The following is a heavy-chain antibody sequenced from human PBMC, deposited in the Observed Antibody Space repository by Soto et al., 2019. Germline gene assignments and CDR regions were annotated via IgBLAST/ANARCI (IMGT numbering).Heavy chain of an antibody. CDR3: VSWVSAHFDF. J-gene: IGHJ4*02. Sequence: GGSLRLPCAASGLTFGNHAMTWARRPPGKGLEWVSTIDSGGVNTHYADSVKGRFTISRDNSRNTLYLQMNNLRPEDTALYYCVSWVSAHFDFWGRGTQVTVSS. V-gene: IGHV3-23*01. CDR2: IDSGGVNT. D-gene: IGHD2-8*01. CDR1: GLTFGNHA.